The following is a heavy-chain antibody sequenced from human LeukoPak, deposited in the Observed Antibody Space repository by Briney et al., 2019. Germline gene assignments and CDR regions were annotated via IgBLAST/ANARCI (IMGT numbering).Heavy chain of an antibody. J-gene: IGHJ3*02. D-gene: IGHD2-2*01. Sequence: TSETLSLTCTVSGGSISSGGYSWSWIRQPPGKGLEWIGYIYHSGSTYYNPPLKSRVTISVDRSKNQFSLKLSSVTAADTAVYYCARDCSSTSCYDAFDIWGQGTMVTVSS. CDR3: ARDCSSTSCYDAFDI. V-gene: IGHV4-30-2*01. CDR2: IYHSGST. CDR1: GGSISSGGYS.